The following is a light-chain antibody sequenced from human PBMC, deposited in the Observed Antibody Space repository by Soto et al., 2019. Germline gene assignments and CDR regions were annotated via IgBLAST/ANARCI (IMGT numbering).Light chain of an antibody. CDR1: QSVLYSSNNKNY. CDR3: PQYYSTPQNT. V-gene: IGKV4-1*01. CDR2: WAS. J-gene: IGKJ2*01. Sequence: DIVLTQSPDSLAVSLGERATINCKSSQSVLYSSNNKNYLAWYQQKPGQPPKLLIYWASTRESGVPDRFSGSGSGTDFTPTISSLQAEDVAVYYCPQYYSTPQNTFGQGTKLEIK.